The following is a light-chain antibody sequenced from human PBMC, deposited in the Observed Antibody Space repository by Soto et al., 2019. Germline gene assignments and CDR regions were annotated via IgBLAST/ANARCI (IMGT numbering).Light chain of an antibody. Sequence: QSAVTHPASVSGSPGQSITISCTGTSGDIGSYNRVSWYQQHPGKAPKLIIYEVTDRPSGVSNRFSGSKSGNTASLTISGLQAEDEAEYYCSSYTNINTRACVFGTGTKVTVL. J-gene: IGLJ1*01. CDR3: SSYTNINTRACV. CDR1: SGDIGSYNR. V-gene: IGLV2-14*01. CDR2: EVT.